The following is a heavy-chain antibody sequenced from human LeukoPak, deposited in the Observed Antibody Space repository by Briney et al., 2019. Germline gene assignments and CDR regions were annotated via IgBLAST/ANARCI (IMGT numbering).Heavy chain of an antibody. CDR1: GFTFSSYW. J-gene: IGHJ1*01. CDR2: INGDGSST. Sequence: PGGSLRLSCAASGFTFSSYWMHWVRQAPGKGLVWVSRINGDGSSTSYADSVKGRFTFSRDNAKNTLYLQMNSLRAEDTAVYYCATLGDSDQGDWGQGTMVTVSS. D-gene: IGHD7-27*01. CDR3: ATLGDSDQGD. V-gene: IGHV3-74*01.